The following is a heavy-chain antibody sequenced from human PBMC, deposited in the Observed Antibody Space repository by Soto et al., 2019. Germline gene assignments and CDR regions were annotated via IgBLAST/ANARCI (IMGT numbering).Heavy chain of an antibody. CDR3: AREGYDILTGGYYYYYGMDV. CDR1: GYTFTGYY. V-gene: IGHV1-2*02. CDR2: INPNSGGT. J-gene: IGHJ6*02. D-gene: IGHD3-9*01. Sequence: SVKVSCKASGYTFTGYYMHWVRQAPGQGLEWMGWINPNSGGTNYAQKFQGRVTMTRDTSISTAYMELSRLRSDDTAVYYCAREGYDILTGGYYYYYGMDVWGQGTTVTVSS.